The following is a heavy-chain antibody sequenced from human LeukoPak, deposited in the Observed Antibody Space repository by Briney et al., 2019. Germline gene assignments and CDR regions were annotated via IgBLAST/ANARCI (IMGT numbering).Heavy chain of an antibody. CDR1: GGSISSYY. CDR2: IYYSGST. CDR3: ARVGSGSYYYYYMDV. Sequence: SETLSLICTVSGGSISSYYWSWIRQPPGKGLEWIGYIYYSGSTNYNPSLKSRVTISVDTSKNQFSLKLSSVTAADTAVYYCARVGSGSYYYYYMDVWGKGTTVTVSS. D-gene: IGHD1-26*01. J-gene: IGHJ6*03. V-gene: IGHV4-59*01.